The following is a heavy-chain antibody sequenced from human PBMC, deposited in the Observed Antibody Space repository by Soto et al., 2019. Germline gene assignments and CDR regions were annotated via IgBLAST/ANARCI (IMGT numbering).Heavy chain of an antibody. Sequence: QVQLQESGPGLVKPSQTLSLTCTVSGGSITSGDYYWTWIRQTPGKGLEWIGYSYSSGSTRYNPSLESRVTISVDTSKNQFSLKLSSVTAADTAVYYSARDPHEVPAGGYGMDVWGQGTTVTVSS. CDR2: SYSSGST. V-gene: IGHV4-30-4*01. J-gene: IGHJ6*02. D-gene: IGHD2-2*01. CDR3: ARDPHEVPAGGYGMDV. CDR1: GGSITSGDYY.